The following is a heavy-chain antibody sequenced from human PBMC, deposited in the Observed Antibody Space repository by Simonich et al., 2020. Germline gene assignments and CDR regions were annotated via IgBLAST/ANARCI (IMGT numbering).Heavy chain of an antibody. CDR3: ACLGTGDAFDI. D-gene: IGHD3-9*01. V-gene: IGHV3-7*01. Sequence: EVQLVESGGGLVQPGGSLRLSCAASGFTFGSYWMSWVRQAPWKGLEWVANKKHDGSEKYYVDSVKGRFTISRDNAKNSRYLQMNSLRAEDTAVYYCACLGTGDAFDIWGQGTMVTVSS. J-gene: IGHJ3*02. CDR1: GFTFGSYW. CDR2: KKHDGSEK.